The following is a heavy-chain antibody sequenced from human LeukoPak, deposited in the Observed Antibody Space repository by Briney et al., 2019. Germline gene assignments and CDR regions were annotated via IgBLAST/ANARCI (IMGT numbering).Heavy chain of an antibody. D-gene: IGHD3-22*01. CDR1: GGSISSSSYY. V-gene: IGHV4-39*07. J-gene: IGHJ4*02. Sequence: SETLSLTCTVSGGSISSSSYYWGWIRQPPGKGLEWIGSIYYSGSTYCNPSLKSRVTISVDTSKNQFSLKLSSVTAADTAVYYCARDHRLAQWLFLPGFFVYWGQGTLVTVSS. CDR3: ARDHRLAQWLFLPGFFVY. CDR2: IYYSGST.